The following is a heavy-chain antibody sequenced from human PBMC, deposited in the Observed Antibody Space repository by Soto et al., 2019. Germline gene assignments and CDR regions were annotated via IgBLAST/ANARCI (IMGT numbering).Heavy chain of an antibody. Sequence: AETLSLTCTVSGVPVISGSYYWICMGQAPGKGLEWIGYVYYSGYTNYNPSLKSRVTISIDTSDNQFSLKLTSVTAADTAVYYCAREIMGARYGLDVWGQGTTVTVSS. CDR3: AREIMGARYGLDV. V-gene: IGHV4-61*01. J-gene: IGHJ6*02. D-gene: IGHD2-8*01. CDR1: GVPVISGSYY. CDR2: VYYSGYT.